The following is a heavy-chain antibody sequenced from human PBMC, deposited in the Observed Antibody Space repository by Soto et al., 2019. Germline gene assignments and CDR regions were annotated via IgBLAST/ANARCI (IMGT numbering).Heavy chain of an antibody. J-gene: IGHJ4*02. CDR3: ARVDSSSWFDY. CDR2: IYYSGDT. V-gene: IGHV4-31*03. Sequence: QVQLQESGPGLVKPSQTLSLTCSVSGGSISDGAYYWSWIRQHPRKGLEWIGYIYYSGDTQYNPSLESRVTISLDMSRNQFSLKLSSVTAADTAVYYCARVDSSSWFDYWGQGTLVTVSS. CDR1: GGSISDGAYY. D-gene: IGHD6-13*01.